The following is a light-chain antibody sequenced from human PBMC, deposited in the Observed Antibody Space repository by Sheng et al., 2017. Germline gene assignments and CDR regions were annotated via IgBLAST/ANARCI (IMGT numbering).Light chain of an antibody. Sequence: QSALTQPASVSGSPGQSITISCTGTSSDVGNFNYVSWYQQHPGKAPKLIISAVSSRPSGVSNRFSGSKSGNTASLTISGLQAEDEADYHCSSYTSSRTWVFGGGTKLTVL. CDR2: AVS. CDR1: SSDVGNFNY. V-gene: IGLV2-14*03. J-gene: IGLJ3*02. CDR3: SSYTSSRTWV.